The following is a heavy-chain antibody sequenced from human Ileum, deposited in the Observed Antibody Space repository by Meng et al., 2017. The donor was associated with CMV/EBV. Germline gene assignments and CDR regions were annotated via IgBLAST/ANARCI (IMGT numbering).Heavy chain of an antibody. Sequence: GESLKISCAASGFTFSSYGIHWVRQAPGKGLEWVAFTRYDGNDKYYADSVKGRFIISRDNSKNRAYLQMNSLRAEDTAVYYCAKGRRALYGYFGMDVWGHGTTVTVSS. D-gene: IGHD3-10*01. J-gene: IGHJ6*02. V-gene: IGHV3-30*02. CDR3: AKGRRALYGYFGMDV. CDR1: GFTFSSYG. CDR2: TRYDGNDK.